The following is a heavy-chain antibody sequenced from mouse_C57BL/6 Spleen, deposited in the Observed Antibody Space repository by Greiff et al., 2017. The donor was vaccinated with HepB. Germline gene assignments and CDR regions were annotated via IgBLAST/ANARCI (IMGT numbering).Heavy chain of an antibody. CDR3: ARGLRRGDY. V-gene: IGHV1-69*01. D-gene: IGHD2-4*01. J-gene: IGHJ4*01. CDR2: IDPSDSYT. Sequence: QVQLQQPGAELVMPGASVKLSCKASGYTFTSYWMHWVKQRPGQGLEWIGEIDPSDSYTNYNQKFKGKSTLTVDKSSSTAYMQLSSLTSEDSAVYYCARGLRRGDYWGQGTSVTVSS. CDR1: GYTFTSYW.